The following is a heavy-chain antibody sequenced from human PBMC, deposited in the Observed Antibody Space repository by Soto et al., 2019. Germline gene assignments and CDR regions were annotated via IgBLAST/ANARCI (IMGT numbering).Heavy chain of an antibody. CDR1: GGTFSSYA. CDR3: ARDSYYDSSGYYPHNWFDP. CDR2: IIPIFGTA. D-gene: IGHD3-22*01. J-gene: IGHJ5*02. Sequence: SVKVSCKASGGTFSSYAISWVRQAPGQGLEWMGGIIPIFGTANYAQKFQGRVTITADESTSTAYMELSSLRSEDTAVYYCARDSYYDSSGYYPHNWFDPWGQGTLVTVSS. V-gene: IGHV1-69*13.